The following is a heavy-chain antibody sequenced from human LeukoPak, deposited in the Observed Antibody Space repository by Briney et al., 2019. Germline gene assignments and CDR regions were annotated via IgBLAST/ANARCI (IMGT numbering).Heavy chain of an antibody. V-gene: IGHV3-23*01. CDR1: GFTFSSNA. Sequence: PGGSLRLFCAAAGFTFSSNAMSWVRQPPGKGLEWVSGISGSGGSTYYADSVKGRFTISRDKSKNTLYLQMNSLRVEDTAVYYCAKLESPYNYYGMDVWGQGTTVTVS. D-gene: IGHD3-3*01. J-gene: IGHJ6*02. CDR3: AKLESPYNYYGMDV. CDR2: ISGSGGST.